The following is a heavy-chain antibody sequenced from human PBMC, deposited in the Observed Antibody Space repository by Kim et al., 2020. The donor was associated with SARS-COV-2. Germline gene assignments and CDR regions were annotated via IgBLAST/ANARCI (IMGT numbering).Heavy chain of an antibody. J-gene: IGHJ4*01. CDR1: GASITRYY. D-gene: IGHD1-26*01. V-gene: IGHV4-4*07. CDR2: IYSSGST. Sequence: SETLSLTCTVSGASITRYYWSWIRQPAGKGLEWIGRIYSSGSTTFNPSLESRVTMSLAVSKNHLSLTLSSATAADTAVYFCARGQVGSKVSAELYYFDF. CDR3: ARGQVGSKVSAELYYFDF.